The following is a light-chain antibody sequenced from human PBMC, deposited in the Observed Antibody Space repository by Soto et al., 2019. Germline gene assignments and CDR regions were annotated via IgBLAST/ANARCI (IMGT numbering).Light chain of an antibody. J-gene: IGKJ4*01. Sequence: EVVLTQSPGTLSLSPGERATLSCRASQSVDSSTLAWYQQKPGQAPRLLISGASKRATGTPDRFSGSGSGTDFTLTISRLEPEAFAVFYCQHFDDSLTFGGGTKVEIK. V-gene: IGKV3-20*01. CDR3: QHFDDSLT. CDR1: QSVDSST. CDR2: GAS.